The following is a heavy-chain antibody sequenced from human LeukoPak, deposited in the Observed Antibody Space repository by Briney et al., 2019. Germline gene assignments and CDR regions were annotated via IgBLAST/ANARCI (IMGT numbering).Heavy chain of an antibody. Sequence: GGSLRLSCAASGFTFSSYGMSWVRQAPGKGLEWVSAISGSGGSTYYADSVKGRFTISRDNSKNSLYLQMNSLRAEDTAVYYCARDIYGSGTSWFDPWGQGTLVTVSS. V-gene: IGHV3-23*01. CDR3: ARDIYGSGTSWFDP. D-gene: IGHD3-10*01. CDR1: GFTFSSYG. J-gene: IGHJ5*02. CDR2: ISGSGGST.